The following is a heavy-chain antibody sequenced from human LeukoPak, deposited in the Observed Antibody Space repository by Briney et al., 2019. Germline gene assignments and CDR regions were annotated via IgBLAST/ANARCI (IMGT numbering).Heavy chain of an antibody. J-gene: IGHJ4*02. Sequence: RASVKVSCKASGGTFSSYAISWVRQAPGQGLEWMGGIIPIFGTANYAQKFQGRVTITADESTSTAYMELSSLRSEDTAVYYCARYRPDYFDYWGQGTLVTVSS. CDR3: ARYRPDYFDY. CDR1: GGTFSSYA. D-gene: IGHD1-26*01. V-gene: IGHV1-69*13. CDR2: IIPIFGTA.